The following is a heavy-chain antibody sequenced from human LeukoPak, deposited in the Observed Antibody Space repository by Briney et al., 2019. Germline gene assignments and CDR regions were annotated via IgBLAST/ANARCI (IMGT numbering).Heavy chain of an antibody. J-gene: IGHJ3*02. V-gene: IGHV1-8*02. CDR2: MNPNSSNT. D-gene: IGHD3-16*02. CDR3: ARVAYYDYVWGSYRYTDAFDI. CDR1: GYTFTSYD. Sequence: ASVKLSCKASGYTFTSYDINWVRQATGQGLEWMGWMNPNSSNTGYAQKLQGRVTMTRNTTISTAYMELSSLRSEDTAVYYCARVAYYDYVWGSYRYTDAFDIWGQGTMVTVSS.